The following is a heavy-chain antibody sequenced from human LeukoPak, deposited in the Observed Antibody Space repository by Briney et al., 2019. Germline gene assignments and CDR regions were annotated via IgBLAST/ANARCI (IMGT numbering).Heavy chain of an antibody. CDR2: INHSGST. V-gene: IGHV4-34*01. CDR1: GGSFSGYY. J-gene: IGHJ5*02. D-gene: IGHD6-19*01. CDR3: ARERSSEGAWFDP. Sequence: SETLSLTCAVYGGSFSGYYWNWVRQPPGKGLEWIGEINHSGSTNYNPSLKSRVTISVDTSKNQFSLNLSSVTAADTAVYYCARERSSEGAWFDPCGQGNLVTVSS.